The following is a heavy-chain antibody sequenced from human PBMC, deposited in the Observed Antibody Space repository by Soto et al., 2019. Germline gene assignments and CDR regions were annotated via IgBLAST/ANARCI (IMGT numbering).Heavy chain of an antibody. CDR3: ARDAPSDYIVVVPAANDY. CDR1: GFTFSSYS. Sequence: GGSLRLSCAASGFTFSSYSMNWVRQAPGKGLEWVSSISSSSSYIYYADSVKGRFTISRDNAKNSLYLQMNSLRAEDTAVYYCARDAPSDYIVVVPAANDYWGQGTLVTVSS. D-gene: IGHD2-2*01. CDR2: ISSSSSYI. V-gene: IGHV3-21*01. J-gene: IGHJ4*02.